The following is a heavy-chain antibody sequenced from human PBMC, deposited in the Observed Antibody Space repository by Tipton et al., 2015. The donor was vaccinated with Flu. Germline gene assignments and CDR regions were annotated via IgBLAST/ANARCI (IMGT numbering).Heavy chain of an antibody. D-gene: IGHD4-11*01. CDR3: ARRDFSNYVSDPKNWFDP. V-gene: IGHV4-38-2*01. J-gene: IGHJ5*02. CDR1: GDSIASDYY. CDR2: IHRYGTT. Sequence: TLSLTCSVSGDSIASDYYWGWIRQPPGKGLEWIATIHRYGTTYYNPSLKSRVTISIDTSRNQFSLEMRSVTAADMAVYYCARRDFSNYVSDPKNWFDPWGQGTLSPSPQ.